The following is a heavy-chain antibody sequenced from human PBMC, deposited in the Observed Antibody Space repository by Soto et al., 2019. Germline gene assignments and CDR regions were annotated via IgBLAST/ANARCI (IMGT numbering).Heavy chain of an antibody. CDR1: GGAISSGGYY. D-gene: IGHD5-18*01. CDR2: IYYSGST. Sequence: TLSLTCTVSGGAISSGGYYWSWIRQHPGKGLEWIGYIYYSGSTYYNPSLKSRVTISVDTSKNQFSLKLSSVTAADTAVYYCARSGYSYGPNPLLYWGQGTLVTVSS. CDR3: ARSGYSYGPNPLLY. V-gene: IGHV4-31*03. J-gene: IGHJ4*02.